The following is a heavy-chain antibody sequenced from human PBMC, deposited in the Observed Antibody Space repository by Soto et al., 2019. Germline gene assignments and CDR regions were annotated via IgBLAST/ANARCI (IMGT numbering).Heavy chain of an antibody. Sequence: PGGSLRLSCAASGFTFSSYAMHWVRQAPGKGLEWVAVISYDGSNKYYADSVKGRFTISRDNSKNTLYLQMNSLRAEDTAVYYCARGDPNPDIYGDYINYWGQGTLVTVSS. D-gene: IGHD4-17*01. V-gene: IGHV3-30-3*01. J-gene: IGHJ4*02. CDR3: ARGDPNPDIYGDYINY. CDR1: GFTFSSYA. CDR2: ISYDGSNK.